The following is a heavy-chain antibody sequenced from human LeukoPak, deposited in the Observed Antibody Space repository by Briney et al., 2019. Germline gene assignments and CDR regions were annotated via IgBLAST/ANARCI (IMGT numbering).Heavy chain of an antibody. CDR3: ARAGLHYGTTGNYFDY. V-gene: IGHV4-39*07. CDR1: GGSISSSSYY. J-gene: IGHJ4*02. CDR2: IYYSGST. D-gene: IGHD1/OR15-1a*01. Sequence: PSETLSLTCTVSGGSISSSSYYWGWIRQPPGKGLEWIGSIYYSGSTNYNPSLKSRVTISVDTSKNQFSLKLSSVTAADTAVYYCARAGLHYGTTGNYFDYWGQGTLVTVSS.